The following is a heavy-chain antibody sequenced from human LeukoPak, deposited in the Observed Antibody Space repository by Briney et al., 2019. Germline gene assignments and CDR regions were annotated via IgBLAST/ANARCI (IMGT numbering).Heavy chain of an antibody. D-gene: IGHD3-9*01. Sequence: SVKVSCKASGGTFSSYAISWVRQAPGQGLEWMGGIIPIFGTANYAQKFQGRVTITADESTSTAYMELSSLRSEDTAVYYCARPLNYDILTGYYTPDAFDIWGQGTMVTVSS. CDR3: ARPLNYDILTGYYTPDAFDI. J-gene: IGHJ3*02. CDR2: IIPIFGTA. V-gene: IGHV1-69*13. CDR1: GGTFSSYA.